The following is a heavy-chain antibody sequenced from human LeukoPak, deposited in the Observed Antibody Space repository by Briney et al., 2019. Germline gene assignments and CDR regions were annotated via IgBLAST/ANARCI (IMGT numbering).Heavy chain of an antibody. CDR2: INHSGRT. CDR3: ARGLIRGYSYADDY. J-gene: IGHJ4*02. D-gene: IGHD5-18*01. CDR1: GGSFSGYY. V-gene: IGHV4-34*01. Sequence: SETLSLTCAVYGGSFSGYYWSWIPQPPGKGLEWIGEINHSGRTNYKPSLKSRVTISVDTSKNQFSLKLSSVTAADTAVYSCARGLIRGYSYADDYWGQGNLVTVSS.